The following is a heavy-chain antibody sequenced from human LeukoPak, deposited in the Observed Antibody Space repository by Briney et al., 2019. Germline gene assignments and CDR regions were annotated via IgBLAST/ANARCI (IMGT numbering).Heavy chain of an antibody. V-gene: IGHV4-59*08. CDR2: IYYSGSN. CDR3: ARGRDGYRRYDY. Sequence: SETLSLTCTVSGGSLSSYYWSWIRQPPGKGLEWIGYIYYSGSNNYNPSLKSRVTISVDTSKNQFSLKLSSVTAADTAVYYCARGRDGYRRYDYWGQGTLVTVSS. CDR1: GGSLSSYY. D-gene: IGHD5-24*01. J-gene: IGHJ4*02.